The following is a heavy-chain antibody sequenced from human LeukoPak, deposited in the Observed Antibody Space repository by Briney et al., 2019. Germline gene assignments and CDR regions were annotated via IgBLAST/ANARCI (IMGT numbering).Heavy chain of an antibody. D-gene: IGHD1-26*01. CDR2: INTGGSA. J-gene: IGHJ5*01. Sequence: GGSLRLSCAASGFTFSSYTMNWVRQAPGKGLEWVSVINTGGSAFYADSVKGRFTISRDNSNNTLYLQMNSLRAEDTAVYYCARVRRQVGSRWFDSWGQGILVTVSS. CDR1: GFTFSSYT. V-gene: IGHV3-53*01. CDR3: ARVRRQVGSRWFDS.